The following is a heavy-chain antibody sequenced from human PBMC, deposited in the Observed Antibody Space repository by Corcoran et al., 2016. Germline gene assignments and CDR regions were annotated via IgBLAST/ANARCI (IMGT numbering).Heavy chain of an antibody. CDR3: ARDRLRAGGDRPSSSAPGQPTAGGACMDY. J-gene: IGHJ4*02. Sequence: QMQLVQSGAEVKKPGASVKVSCKASGYTFTSYYMHWVRQAPGQGLEWMGIINPSGGSTSYAQKFQGRVTMTRDTSTSTVYMELSSLRSEDTAVYYCARDRLRAGGDRPSSSAPGQPTAGGACMDYWGQGTLVTVSS. CDR2: INPSGGST. V-gene: IGHV1-46*01. CDR1: GYTFTSYY. D-gene: IGHD6-6*01.